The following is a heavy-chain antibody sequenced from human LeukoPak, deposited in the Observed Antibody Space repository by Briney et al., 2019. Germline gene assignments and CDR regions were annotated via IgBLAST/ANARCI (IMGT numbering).Heavy chain of an antibody. D-gene: IGHD1-26*01. Sequence: GGSLRLSCAASGYTFSSYAMSWVRQAPGKGLEWVSAISGSGGSTYYADSVKGRFTISRDNSKNTLYLQMNSLRAEDTAVYYCAKDSEWELRSCFDYWGQGTLITVSS. J-gene: IGHJ4*02. CDR1: GYTFSSYA. CDR2: ISGSGGST. CDR3: AKDSEWELRSCFDY. V-gene: IGHV3-23*01.